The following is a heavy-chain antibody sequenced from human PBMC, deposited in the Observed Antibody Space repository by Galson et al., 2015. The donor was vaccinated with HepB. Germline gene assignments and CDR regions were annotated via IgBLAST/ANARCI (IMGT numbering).Heavy chain of an antibody. Sequence: SLRLSCAGSGFSFSSYAMHWARQAPGKGLEWVAVISYDGSNEYYADSVRGRFSISRDNSENTLHLQMNSLRAEDTALYYCARRIGGYYGMDVWGQGTTVTVSS. CDR2: ISYDGSNE. CDR1: GFSFSSYA. V-gene: IGHV3-30-3*01. D-gene: IGHD3-10*01. J-gene: IGHJ6*02. CDR3: ARRIGGYYGMDV.